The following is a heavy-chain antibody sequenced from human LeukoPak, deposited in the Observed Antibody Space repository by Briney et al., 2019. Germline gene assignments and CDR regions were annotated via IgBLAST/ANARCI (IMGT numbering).Heavy chain of an antibody. CDR2: IYYSGST. J-gene: IGHJ4*02. V-gene: IGHV4-39*01. CDR1: GGSISSSSYY. CDR3: ARLIMVSSNHFDY. D-gene: IGHD2-8*01. Sequence: SETLSLTCTVSGGSISSSSYYWGWIRQPPGKGLEWIGSIYYSGSTYYNPSLKSRVTISVDTSKNQFSLKLSSVTAADTAVYYCARLIMVSSNHFDYWGQGTLVTVSS.